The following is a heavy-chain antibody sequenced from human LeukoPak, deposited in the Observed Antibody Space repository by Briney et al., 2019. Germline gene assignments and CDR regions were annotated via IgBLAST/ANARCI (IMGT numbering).Heavy chain of an antibody. J-gene: IGHJ6*03. CDR1: GFTFSSYS. Sequence: GGSLRLSCAASGFTFSSYSMNWVRQAPGKGLEWVSYISSSSSTIYYADSVKGRFTISRDNAKNSLYLQMNSLRAEDTAVYYCARDDSSGYKDYYYYMDVWGKGTTVTVSS. D-gene: IGHD3-22*01. CDR2: ISSSSSTI. CDR3: ARDDSSGYKDYYYYMDV. V-gene: IGHV3-48*04.